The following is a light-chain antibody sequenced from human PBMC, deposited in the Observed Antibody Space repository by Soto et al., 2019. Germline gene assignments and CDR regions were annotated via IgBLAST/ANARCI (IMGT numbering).Light chain of an antibody. V-gene: IGLV2-14*01. J-gene: IGLJ1*01. CDR1: ITDVGGYNF. Sequence: QSVLRQPASVCDYLGQSNTMSSTGTITDVGGYNFVSWYQQHPDKAPKLLIYEVTNRPSGVSNRFSGYKSGNTASLTISGLQAEDEADYYCSSYASTGTLVFGTGTKATVL. CDR3: SSYASTGTLV. CDR2: EVT.